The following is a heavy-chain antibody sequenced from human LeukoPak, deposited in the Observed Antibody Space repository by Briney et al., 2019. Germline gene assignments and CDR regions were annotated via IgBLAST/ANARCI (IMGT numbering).Heavy chain of an antibody. D-gene: IGHD6-13*01. CDR2: IRYDGSNK. Sequence: GGSLRLPCAASGFTFSSYGMHWVRQATGKGLEWVAFIRYDGSNKYYADSVKGRFTISRDNSKNTLCLQMNSLRAEDTAVYYCAKTTYSSSWYTSSWGQGTLVTVSS. CDR1: GFTFSSYG. CDR3: AKTTYSSSWYTSS. V-gene: IGHV3-30*02. J-gene: IGHJ4*02.